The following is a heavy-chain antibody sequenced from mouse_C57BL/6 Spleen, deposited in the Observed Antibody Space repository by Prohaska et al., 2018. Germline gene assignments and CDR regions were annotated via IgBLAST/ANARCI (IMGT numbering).Heavy chain of an antibody. CDR1: GYTFTSYW. J-gene: IGHJ4*01. V-gene: IGHV1-52*01. D-gene: IGHD1-1*01. CDR3: ASDGSSYVGYAMDY. CDR2: IDPSDSET. Sequence: GYTFTSYWMHWVKQRPIQGLEWIGNIDPSDSETHYNQKFKDKATLTVDKSSSTAYMQLSSLTSVDSAVYYCASDGSSYVGYAMDYWGQGTSVTVSS.